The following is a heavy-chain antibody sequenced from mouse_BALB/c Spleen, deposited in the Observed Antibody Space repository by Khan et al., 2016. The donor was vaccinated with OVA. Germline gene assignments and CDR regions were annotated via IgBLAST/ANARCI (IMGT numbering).Heavy chain of an antibody. CDR1: GFTFTEYT. V-gene: IGHV1-18*01. CDR2: FNPNNGGS. D-gene: IGHD2-3*01. Sequence: VQLQQSGPELVKPGASVKISCKTSGFTFTEYTIHWVKQSHGKSLEWIGGFNPNNGGSSYNQKFKGKATLTVDKSSSTDYMELRSLTSADTAVXYCARDDGYFAWFTYWDQWTLVTVSA. J-gene: IGHJ3*01. CDR3: ARDDGYFAWFTY.